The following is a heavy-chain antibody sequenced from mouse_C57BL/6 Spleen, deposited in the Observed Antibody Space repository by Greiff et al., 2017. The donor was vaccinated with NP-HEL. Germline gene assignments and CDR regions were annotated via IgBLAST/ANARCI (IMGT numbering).Heavy chain of an antibody. CDR1: GFSLTSYG. CDR2: IWSGGST. J-gene: IGHJ4*01. V-gene: IGHV2-2*01. D-gene: IGHD2-5*01. Sequence: VQVVESGPGLVQPSQSLSITCTVSGFSLTSYGVHWVRQSPGKGLEWLGVIWSGGSTDYNAAFISRLCISKANSKSQVFFKRNSLQADDTAIYYCARNRVYSNYIYYAMDYWGQGTSVTVSS. CDR3: ARNRVYSNYIYYAMDY.